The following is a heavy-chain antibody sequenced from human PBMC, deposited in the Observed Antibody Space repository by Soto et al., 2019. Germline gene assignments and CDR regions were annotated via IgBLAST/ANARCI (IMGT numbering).Heavy chain of an antibody. CDR1: GFTFSDYY. Sequence: GVSLRLSCASSGFTFSDYYMSWIRQAPGKGLEWLSYISPGSRYPAYADSVKGRFPISRDNARRSLSLQMNSLTVDDTAISYCVRGGGGGMFDPWGQGSMVTVSS. D-gene: IGHD2-15*01. CDR3: VRGGGGGMFDP. J-gene: IGHJ5*02. V-gene: IGHV3-11*06. CDR2: ISPGSRYP.